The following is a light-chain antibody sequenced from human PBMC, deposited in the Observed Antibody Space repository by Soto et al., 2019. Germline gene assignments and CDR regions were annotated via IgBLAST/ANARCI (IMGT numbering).Light chain of an antibody. Sequence: QSALTQPASVSGSPGQSIAISCTGTRSDVGAYNYVSWYQQHPGKAPKLMTSEVTNRPSGVSDRFSGSKSGNTASLTISGLQAEDEADYYCSSFTSRFTFVFGTGTKLTVL. CDR3: SSFTSRFTFV. J-gene: IGLJ1*01. V-gene: IGLV2-14*01. CDR1: RSDVGAYNY. CDR2: EVT.